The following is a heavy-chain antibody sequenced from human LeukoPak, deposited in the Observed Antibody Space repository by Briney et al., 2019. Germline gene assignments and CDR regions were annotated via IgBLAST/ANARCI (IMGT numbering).Heavy chain of an antibody. CDR2: IYYSGST. CDR3: ARDFYYYGMDV. J-gene: IGHJ6*02. Sequence: PSETLSLTCTVSGGSISSGGYYWSWIRQHPGKGLEWIGYIYYSGSTYYNPSLKSRVTISVDTSKNQFSLNLSSVTAADTAVYYCARDFYYYGMDVWGQGTTVTVSS. CDR1: GGSISSGGYY. V-gene: IGHV4-31*03.